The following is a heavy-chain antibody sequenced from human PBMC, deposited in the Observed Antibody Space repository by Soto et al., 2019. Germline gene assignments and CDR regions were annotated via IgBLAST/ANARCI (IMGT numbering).Heavy chain of an antibody. CDR1: GFIFGNYA. V-gene: IGHV3-23*01. J-gene: IGHJ5*02. CDR3: TKEHNNYPENWFDP. D-gene: IGHD4-4*01. Sequence: GGSLRLSCAASGFIFGNYAMSWVRQAPGAGLEWVSAIDGGGGKTYYADSVKGRFTISRDNSMNTLYLQLNSLRAEDTAIYYCTKEHNNYPENWFDPWGQGTLVTVSS. CDR2: IDGGGGKT.